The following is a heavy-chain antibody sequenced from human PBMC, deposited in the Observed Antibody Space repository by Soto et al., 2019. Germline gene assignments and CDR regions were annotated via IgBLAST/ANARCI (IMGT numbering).Heavy chain of an antibody. D-gene: IGHD2-2*01. J-gene: IGHJ4*02. Sequence: QVQLQQWGAGLLKPSETPSLTCAVYGGSFSGYYWSWIRQPPGKGLEWIGEINHSGSTNYNPSLKSRVTISVDTSKNQFSLKLSSVTAADTAVYYCARSIVVVPAHRGYFDYWGQGTLVTVSS. CDR1: GGSFSGYY. V-gene: IGHV4-34*01. CDR3: ARSIVVVPAHRGYFDY. CDR2: INHSGST.